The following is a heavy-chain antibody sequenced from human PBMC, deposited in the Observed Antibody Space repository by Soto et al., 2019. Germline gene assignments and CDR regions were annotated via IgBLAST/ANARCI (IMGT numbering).Heavy chain of an antibody. D-gene: IGHD1-26*01. Sequence: PSETLSLTCTVSGGSISSSSYYWGWIRQPPGKGLEWIGSNYYSGSTYYNPSLKSRVTISVDTSKNQFSLKLSSVTAADTAVYYCARRLGGSYHTGGMDVWGQGTTVTVSS. V-gene: IGHV4-39*01. CDR2: NYYSGST. J-gene: IGHJ6*02. CDR1: GGSISSSSYY. CDR3: ARRLGGSYHTGGMDV.